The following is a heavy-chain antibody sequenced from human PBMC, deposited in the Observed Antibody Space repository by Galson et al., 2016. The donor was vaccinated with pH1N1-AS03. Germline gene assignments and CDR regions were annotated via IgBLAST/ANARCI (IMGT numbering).Heavy chain of an antibody. CDR2: ISGSGGIA. Sequence: SLRLSCAASGFMFSNYVMSWVRQAPGKGLEWVSCISGSGGIANHADSVKGRLTISRDNSKNTLYLQMNNLRAEDTAVYYCGKGGYGTSPPPVDSWGHGTLVTVSS. V-gene: IGHV3-23*01. J-gene: IGHJ5*01. D-gene: IGHD6-13*01. CDR1: GFMFSNYV. CDR3: GKGGYGTSPPPVDS.